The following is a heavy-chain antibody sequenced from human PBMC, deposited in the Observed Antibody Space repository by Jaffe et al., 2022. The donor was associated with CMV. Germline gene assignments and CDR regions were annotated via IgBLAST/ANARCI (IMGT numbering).Heavy chain of an antibody. J-gene: IGHJ6*03. CDR1: GFTFSSYA. Sequence: EGQLVESGGGLAQPGGSLRLSCAASGFTFSSYAMSWVRQAPGKGLEWVSAISGSGGSTYYADSVKGRFTISRDNSKNTLYLQMNSLKTEDTAVYYCAKDLRSPYYYYYMDVWGKGTTVTVSS. CDR2: ISGSGGST. CDR3: AKDLRSPYYYYYMDV. V-gene: IGHV3-23*04.